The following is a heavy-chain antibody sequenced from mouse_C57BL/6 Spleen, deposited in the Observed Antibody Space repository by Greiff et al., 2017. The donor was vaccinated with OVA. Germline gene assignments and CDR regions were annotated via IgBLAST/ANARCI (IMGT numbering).Heavy chain of an antibody. CDR1: GFTFSSYA. CDR2: ISDGGSYT. CDR3: ARERDYYGSSYDY. Sequence: EVKLMESGGGLVKPGGSLKLSCAASGFTFSSYAMSWVRQTPEKRLEWVATISDGGSYTYYPDNVKGRFTISRDNAKNNLYLQMSHLKSEDTAMYYCARERDYYGSSYDYWGQGTTLTVSS. J-gene: IGHJ2*01. D-gene: IGHD1-1*01. V-gene: IGHV5-4*01.